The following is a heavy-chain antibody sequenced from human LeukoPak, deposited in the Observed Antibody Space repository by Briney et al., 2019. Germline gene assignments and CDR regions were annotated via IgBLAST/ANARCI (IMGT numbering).Heavy chain of an antibody. Sequence: SETLSLTCTVSGGFISTYYWSWVRQPPGKGLGWVGYIYDSRSTIYNPSLKSRVTISVHTTKNQFSLKLSSVTAADTAVYYCARPVDTGTDAFDIWGQGTMVTVSS. J-gene: IGHJ3*02. V-gene: IGHV4-59*01. CDR2: IYDSRST. D-gene: IGHD5-18*01. CDR1: GGFISTYY. CDR3: ARPVDTGTDAFDI.